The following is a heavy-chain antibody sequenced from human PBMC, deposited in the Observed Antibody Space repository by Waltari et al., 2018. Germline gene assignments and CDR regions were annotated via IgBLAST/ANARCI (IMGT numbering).Heavy chain of an antibody. J-gene: IGHJ3*02. CDR3: ARGSPSTGWYAFDI. CDR1: GFSFSSSD. CDR2: IGTGGAT. V-gene: IGHV3-13*01. Sequence: EEQLVESGGGLVQSGGSLRLSCAASGFSFSSSDIHWVRQTPGKGLVWVSAIGTGGATYYPDSVRGRFTISRENAKNSCYLQMNSLTAGDAAVYYCARGSPSTGWYAFDIWGQGTMVIVSS. D-gene: IGHD6-19*01.